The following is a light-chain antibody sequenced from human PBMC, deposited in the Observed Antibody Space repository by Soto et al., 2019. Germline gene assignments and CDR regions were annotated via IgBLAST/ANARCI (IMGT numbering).Light chain of an antibody. V-gene: IGKV3-15*01. CDR1: QTVFSN. CDR3: QHYYNWPRT. J-gene: IGKJ1*01. CDR2: GAS. Sequence: EIVLTQSPGTLSLSPGERATLSCRATQTVFSNYIGWYQHKPGQPPRLLIYGASTRATGIPGRFSGSGSGTEFTLTISSLQSEDFAVYYCQHYYNWPRTFGQGTKVDIK.